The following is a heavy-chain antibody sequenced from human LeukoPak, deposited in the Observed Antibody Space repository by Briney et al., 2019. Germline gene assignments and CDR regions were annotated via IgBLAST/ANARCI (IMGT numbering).Heavy chain of an antibody. J-gene: IGHJ4*02. CDR1: GYNFINYW. Sequence: GESLKISCKGSGYNFINYWIGWVRQMPGKGLEWMGLIYPGDSDPRYSPSFQGQVTISADKSISTAYLQWSTLKASDTAVYYCARRNYDSSGLHFDYWGQGTLVTVSS. CDR3: ARRNYDSSGLHFDY. CDR2: IYPGDSDP. D-gene: IGHD3-22*01. V-gene: IGHV5-51*01.